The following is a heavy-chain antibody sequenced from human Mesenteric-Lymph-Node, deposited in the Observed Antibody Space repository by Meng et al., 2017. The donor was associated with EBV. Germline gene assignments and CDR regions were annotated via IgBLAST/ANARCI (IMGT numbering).Heavy chain of an antibody. CDR1: GGSLSNYY. CDR3: AGAGYWRFDA. J-gene: IGHJ5*02. Sequence: QVQLQQVGAGLLKPSETLSLTCAVYGGSLSNYYWSWIRQPPGKGLEWIGEINYRGNTNYNPFLKSRVTVSVDTSKNQVSLKLNSVTAADTAIYYCAGAGYWRFDAWGRGTLVTVSS. V-gene: IGHV4-34*01. CDR2: INYRGNT. D-gene: IGHD6-13*01.